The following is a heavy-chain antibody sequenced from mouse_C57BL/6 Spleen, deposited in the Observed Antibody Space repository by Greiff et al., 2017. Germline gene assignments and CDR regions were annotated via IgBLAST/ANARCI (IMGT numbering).Heavy chain of an antibody. CDR2: IDPETGGT. V-gene: IGHV1-15*01. Sequence: QVQLQQSGAELVRPGASVTLSCKASGYTFTDYEMHWVKQTPVHGLAWIGAIDPETGGTAYNQKFKGKAILTADKSSSTAYMELRSLTSEDSAVYYCTMYDYDGSYAMDYWGQGTSVTVSS. CDR1: GYTFTDYE. J-gene: IGHJ4*01. CDR3: TMYDYDGSYAMDY. D-gene: IGHD2-4*01.